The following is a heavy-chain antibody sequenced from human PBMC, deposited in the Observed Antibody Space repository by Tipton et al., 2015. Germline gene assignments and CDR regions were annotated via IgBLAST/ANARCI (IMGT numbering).Heavy chain of an antibody. CDR3: ARHRHRRLVDGMDV. J-gene: IGHJ6*02. CDR1: GGSISSPNW. D-gene: IGHD1-1*01. Sequence: GLVKPSGTLSLNCNVSGGSISSPNWWTWVRQPPGGGLEWIGQIYHSGHTNYNPSLQSRATLSVDMSNNYFSLKLTSVTAADTAVYYCARHRHRRLVDGMDVWGQGTTVIVSS. CDR2: IYHSGHT. V-gene: IGHV4-4*02.